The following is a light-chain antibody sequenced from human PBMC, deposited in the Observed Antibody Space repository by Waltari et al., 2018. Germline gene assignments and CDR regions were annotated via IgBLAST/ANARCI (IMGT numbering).Light chain of an antibody. CDR3: ASYTNSDSEV. CDR2: DVS. J-gene: IGLJ3*02. V-gene: IGLV2-14*01. Sequence: QSALTQPASVSGSPGQSITISCTGTSGDVGGYNYVSWFQPHPGKGPNLIISDVSDRPPGVSARFSGAKSGNTASLTISGLEAEDEASYYCASYTNSDSEVFGGGTKVTVL. CDR1: SGDVGGYNY.